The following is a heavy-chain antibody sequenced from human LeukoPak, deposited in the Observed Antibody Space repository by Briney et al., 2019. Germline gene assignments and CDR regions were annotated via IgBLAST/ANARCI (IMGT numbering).Heavy chain of an antibody. D-gene: IGHD6-13*01. J-gene: IGHJ2*01. CDR2: IYYSGST. CDR3: ARDRYSSSWYRYWYFDL. Sequence: PSETLSLTCTVSGGSISSYYWSWIRQPPGKGLEWIGYIYYSGSTNYNPSLKSRVTISVDTSKNQFSLKLSSVTAADTAVYYCARDRYSSSWYRYWYFDLWGCGTLVTVSS. V-gene: IGHV4-59*01. CDR1: GGSISSYY.